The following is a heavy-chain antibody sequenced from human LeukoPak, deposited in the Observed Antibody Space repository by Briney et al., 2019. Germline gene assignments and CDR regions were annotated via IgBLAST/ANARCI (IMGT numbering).Heavy chain of an antibody. CDR2: IHHSASP. J-gene: IGHJ4*02. V-gene: IGHV4-34*01. Sequence: KPSETLSLTCAVYGGSFSGDYWNWVRQRPGKELQWVGEIHHSASPNHTPSLKSRVTISVDTSKNHFSLQLSSVTAADPAVYYCARGGYILTTVVTQDYWGQGTLVTVSS. CDR3: ARGGYILTTVVTQDY. D-gene: IGHD4-23*01. CDR1: GGSFSGDY.